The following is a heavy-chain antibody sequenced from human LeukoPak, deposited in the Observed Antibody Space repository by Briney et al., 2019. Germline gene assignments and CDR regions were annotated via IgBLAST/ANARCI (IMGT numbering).Heavy chain of an antibody. V-gene: IGHV1-69*05. CDR1: GGTSSSYA. CDR2: IIPIFGTA. D-gene: IGHD2-2*01. J-gene: IGHJ4*02. Sequence: GASVKVSCKASGGTSSSYAISWVRQAPGQGLEWMGGIIPIFGTANYAQKFQGRVTITTDESTSTAYMELSSLRSEDTAVYYCARVICSSTSCYLDYWGQGTLVTVSS. CDR3: ARVICSSTSCYLDY.